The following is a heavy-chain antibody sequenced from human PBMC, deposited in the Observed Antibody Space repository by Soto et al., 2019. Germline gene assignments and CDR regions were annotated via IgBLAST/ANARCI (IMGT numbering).Heavy chain of an antibody. Sequence: QVQLQESGPGLVKPSQTLSLTCTVSGGSISSGDYYWSWIRQPPGKGLEWIGYIYYSGSTYYNPSLKRRITITVDTSKNQFSLKLSSVTAADTAVYYCARGGLCFGAYQLDYWGQGTLVTVSS. CDR1: GGSISSGDYY. J-gene: IGHJ4*02. CDR3: ARGGLCFGAYQLDY. CDR2: IYYSGST. D-gene: IGHD3-16*01. V-gene: IGHV4-30-4*01.